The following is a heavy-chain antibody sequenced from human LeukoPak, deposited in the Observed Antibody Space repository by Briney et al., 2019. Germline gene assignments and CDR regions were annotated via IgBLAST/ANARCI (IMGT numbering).Heavy chain of an antibody. V-gene: IGHV4-39*07. CDR1: GGSITISSYY. CDR3: ARGLYWAYFDY. CDR2: INHSGST. D-gene: IGHD2-8*02. J-gene: IGHJ4*02. Sequence: SETLSLTCTVSGGSITISSYYWSWIRQPPGKGLEWIGEINHSGSTNYNPSLKSRVTISVDTSKNQFSLKLSSVTAADTAVYYCARGLYWAYFDYWGQGTLVTVS.